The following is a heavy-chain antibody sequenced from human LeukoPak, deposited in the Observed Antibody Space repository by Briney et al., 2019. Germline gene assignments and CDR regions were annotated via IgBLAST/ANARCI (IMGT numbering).Heavy chain of an antibody. Sequence: PGGSLRLSCTASGFIFSTYKMTWVRQAPGQGLEWVAYISSSGSTVYYADSVKGRFTISRDNAKNSLFLQMNSLRAEDTADYYCAREKFYDNSGYDYWGQGTLVTVSS. CDR3: AREKFYDNSGYDY. D-gene: IGHD3-22*01. CDR1: GFIFSTYK. CDR2: ISSSGSTV. J-gene: IGHJ4*02. V-gene: IGHV3-48*03.